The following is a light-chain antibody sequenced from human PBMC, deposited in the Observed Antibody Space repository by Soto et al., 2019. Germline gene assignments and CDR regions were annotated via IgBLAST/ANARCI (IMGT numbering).Light chain of an antibody. V-gene: IGKV1-5*03. CDR2: KAS. CDR3: QHYHVQSNN. CDR1: QTISDW. Sequence: DIQMTQSPSTLSASVGDRVTITCRASQTISDWLAWYQQKPGKAPKVLIAKASNLQSGVPSRFSGSGSGTEFTLTINSLQPDDFATYYCQHYHVQSNNFGQGTKLEIK. J-gene: IGKJ2*01.